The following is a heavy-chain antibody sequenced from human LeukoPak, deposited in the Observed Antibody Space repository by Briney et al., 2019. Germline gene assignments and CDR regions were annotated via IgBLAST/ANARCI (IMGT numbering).Heavy chain of an antibody. D-gene: IGHD6-13*01. CDR1: GGSISSSSYY. J-gene: IGHJ4*02. V-gene: IGHV4-39*01. CDR2: IHYSGST. Sequence: SETLSLTCTVSGGSISSSSYYWGWIRQPPGKGLEWIGSIHYSGSTYDNPSLKSRVTISVDTSQNQFSLKLSSMTAADTAVYFCARHPPGSTWFGFFDYWGQGTLVTVSS. CDR3: ARHPPGSTWFGFFDY.